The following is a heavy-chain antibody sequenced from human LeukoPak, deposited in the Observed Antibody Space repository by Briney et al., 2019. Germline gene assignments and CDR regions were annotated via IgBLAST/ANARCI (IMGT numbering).Heavy chain of an antibody. Sequence: PSETLSLTCTVYGASIGGYSWSWVRQTPGKRLEWIAYMFSSGTTKYSPSLKSRVTISLDTSKNQVSLNLRTVTAADTAMYYCARGRDNLDYWGQGIHVTVSS. CDR2: MFSSGTT. CDR3: ARGRDNLDY. D-gene: IGHD5-24*01. J-gene: IGHJ4*02. CDR1: GASIGGYS. V-gene: IGHV4-59*01.